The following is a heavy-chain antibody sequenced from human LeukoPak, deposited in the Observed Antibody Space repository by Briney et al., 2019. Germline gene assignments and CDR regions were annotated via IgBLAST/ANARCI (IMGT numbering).Heavy chain of an antibody. D-gene: IGHD6-13*01. Sequence: SETLSLTCAVYGGSFSGYYWSWIRQPPGKGLEWIGEINHSGSTYYNPSLKSRVTISVDTSKKQFSLIMNSLTAADTAVYYCARQVGNIWYSDYWGQGTLVTVSS. CDR3: ARQVGNIWYSDY. V-gene: IGHV4-34*01. J-gene: IGHJ4*02. CDR1: GGSFSGYY. CDR2: INHSGST.